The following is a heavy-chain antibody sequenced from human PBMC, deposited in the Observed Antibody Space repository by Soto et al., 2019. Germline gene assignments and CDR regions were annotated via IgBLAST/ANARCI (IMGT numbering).Heavy chain of an antibody. D-gene: IGHD6-13*01. V-gene: IGHV4-30-2*01. CDR3: ASSHAGAHITAAVH. CDR1: GGSISSGGYS. Sequence: PSETXSLTCAVSGGSISSGGYSWSWIRQPPGKGLEWIGYIYHSGSTYYNPSLKSRVTISVDRSKNQFSLKLSSVTAADTAVYYCASSHAGAHITAAVHWGQGTLVTVSS. CDR2: IYHSGST. J-gene: IGHJ4*02.